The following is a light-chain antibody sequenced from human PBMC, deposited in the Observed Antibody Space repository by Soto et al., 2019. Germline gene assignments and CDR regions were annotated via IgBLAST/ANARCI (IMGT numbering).Light chain of an antibody. V-gene: IGKV1-5*03. Sequence: DIQMTQSPSTLSAFVGDRVSVTCRASQSISTWLAWYQQKPGQAPKLLIYRASSLQSGVPSRFSGSGSGTEFTLTISSLQTDDFETYYCLQYDNYWTFGQGTKVEIK. CDR1: QSISTW. CDR3: LQYDNYWT. CDR2: RAS. J-gene: IGKJ1*01.